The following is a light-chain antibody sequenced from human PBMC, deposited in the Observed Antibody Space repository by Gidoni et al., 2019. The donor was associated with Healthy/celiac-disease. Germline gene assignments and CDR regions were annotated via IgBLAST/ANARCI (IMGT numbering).Light chain of an antibody. J-gene: IGKJ5*01. CDR3: QRYGSSPPIT. CDR1: QSVSSSY. CDR2: DAS. Sequence: ELVLTHSPATLSLSQGERATLSFGASQSVSSSYLAWYQQNPGLAPRLQIYDASGRATGIPDRFSGSGSGTDFALTISRLEPEDFAVYYCQRYGSSPPITFGQGTRLEIK. V-gene: IGKV3D-20*01.